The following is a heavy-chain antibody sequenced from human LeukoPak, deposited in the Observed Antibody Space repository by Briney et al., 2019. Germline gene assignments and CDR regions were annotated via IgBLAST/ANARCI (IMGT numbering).Heavy chain of an antibody. V-gene: IGHV4-4*07. CDR2: IYANGGT. Sequence: SETLSLTCAVYGGSISGYYWNWIRQSAGKGLEWIGRIYANGGTNYNPSLRRRVSMSVDTSKNQFSLKLTSVTAADTAIYYCARDFTRNSYAVAEFFHPWGQGTLVSVSS. J-gene: IGHJ1*01. CDR3: ARDFTRNSYAVAEFFHP. CDR1: GGSISGYY. D-gene: IGHD5-18*01.